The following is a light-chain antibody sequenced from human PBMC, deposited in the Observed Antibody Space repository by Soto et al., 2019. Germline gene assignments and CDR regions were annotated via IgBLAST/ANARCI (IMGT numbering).Light chain of an antibody. CDR1: TGAVTSGHY. Sequence: QAVLTQEPSVTVSPGGTVTLTCGSSTGAVTSGHYPYWFQQKPGQAPTTLIYDTSNKPSWTPARFSGSLPGGNASLTLSGAQPEDEAEYYCSLSSSGPLKVFGTGTKVTVL. CDR2: DTS. J-gene: IGLJ1*01. CDR3: SLSSSGPLKV. V-gene: IGLV7-46*01.